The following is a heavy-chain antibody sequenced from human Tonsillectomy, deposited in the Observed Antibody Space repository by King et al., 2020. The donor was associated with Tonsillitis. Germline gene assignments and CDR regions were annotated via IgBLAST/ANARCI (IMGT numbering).Heavy chain of an antibody. D-gene: IGHD3-3*01. CDR1: GYTFIGYY. CDR2: INPNSGGA. CDR3: ARGAEDFWSGYYIAY. V-gene: IGHV1-2*02. Sequence: QLVQSGAEVKKPGASVKVSCKASGYTFIGYYLHWVRQAPGQGLEWMGWINPNSGGANYAQKFQGRVTLTRDTSISTAYMELTRPRSDDTAVYYCARGAEDFWSGYYIAYWGQGTLITVSS. J-gene: IGHJ1*01.